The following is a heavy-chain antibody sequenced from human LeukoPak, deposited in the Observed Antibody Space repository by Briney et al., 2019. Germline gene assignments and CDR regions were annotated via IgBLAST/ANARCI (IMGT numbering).Heavy chain of an antibody. CDR1: GVSFSGYY. CDR3: PRGIDRRAAVISYRKPSYYGMDV. Sequence: SETLSLTCAVYGVSFSGYYWSWIRQPPGKGLEWIGEINHSGSTNYNPSLKSRVTISVDTSKNQFSLKLSSVTAADTAVYYCPRGIDRRAAVISYRKPSYYGMDVWAQGTTVTVSS. CDR2: INHSGST. J-gene: IGHJ6*02. V-gene: IGHV4-34*01. D-gene: IGHD2-2*02.